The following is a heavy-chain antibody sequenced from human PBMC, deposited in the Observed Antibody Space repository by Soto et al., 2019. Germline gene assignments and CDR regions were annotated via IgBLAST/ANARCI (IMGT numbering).Heavy chain of an antibody. CDR3: AVGYCISTSCHPSAWFDP. D-gene: IGHD2-2*01. J-gene: IGHJ5*02. CDR1: GGSFSGYY. CDR2: INHSGST. Sequence: SETLSLTCAVYGGSFSGYYWSWIRQPPGKGLEWIGEINHSGSTNYNPSLKSRVTISLDTSKNQFSLKLSSVTAADTAVYYCAVGYCISTSCHPSAWFDPWGQGTLVTVSS. V-gene: IGHV4-34*01.